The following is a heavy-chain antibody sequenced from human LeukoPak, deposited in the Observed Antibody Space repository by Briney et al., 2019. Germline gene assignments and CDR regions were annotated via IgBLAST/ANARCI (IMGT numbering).Heavy chain of an antibody. CDR1: GGSISSYY. J-gene: IGHJ5*02. CDR2: IYYSGST. Sequence: SETLSLTCTVSGGSISSYYWSWIRQPPGKALEWIGYIYYSGSTNYNPSLKSRVTISVDTSKNQFSLKLSSVTAADTAVYYCARAKYDFWSGYYTWWFDPWGQGTLVTVSS. CDR3: ARAKYDFWSGYYTWWFDP. V-gene: IGHV4-59*01. D-gene: IGHD3-3*01.